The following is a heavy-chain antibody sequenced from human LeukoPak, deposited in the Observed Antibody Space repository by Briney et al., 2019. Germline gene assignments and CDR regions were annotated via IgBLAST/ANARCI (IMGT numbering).Heavy chain of an antibody. V-gene: IGHV1-69*05. Sequence: SVKVSCKASGGTFSSYAISWVRQAPGQGLEWMGGIIPIFGTSTYAQKFQGRVTVTTDESTSTVYMELSSLRSEDTAVYYCARTPKDHSSGWYGGEPPQTSLDYWGQGTLVTVSS. CDR1: GGTFSSYA. CDR2: IIPIFGTS. D-gene: IGHD6-19*01. CDR3: ARTPKDHSSGWYGGEPPQTSLDY. J-gene: IGHJ4*02.